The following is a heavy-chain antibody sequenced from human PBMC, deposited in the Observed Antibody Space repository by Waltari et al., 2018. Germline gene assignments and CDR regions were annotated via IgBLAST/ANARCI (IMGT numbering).Heavy chain of an antibody. V-gene: IGHV1-18*01. CDR1: YG. Sequence: YGISWVRQAPGQGLEWMGWISAYNGNTNYAQKLQGRVTMTTDTSTSTAYMELRSLRSDDTAVYYCARLYSSGWYYFDYWGQGTLVTVSS. D-gene: IGHD6-19*01. CDR2: ISAYNGNT. CDR3: ARLYSSGWYYFDY. J-gene: IGHJ4*02.